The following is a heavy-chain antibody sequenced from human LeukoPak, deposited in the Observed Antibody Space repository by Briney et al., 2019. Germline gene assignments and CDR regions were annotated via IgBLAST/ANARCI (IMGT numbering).Heavy chain of an antibody. CDR3: ATMSTGYYDDS. J-gene: IGHJ4*02. V-gene: IGHV3-48*01. D-gene: IGHD3-9*01. Sequence: GGSLRLSCVASGFSFSTFGMKGVRQAAGKGLEWVSYISSSSYTIYYADSVKGRFTVSRDDAKSSLYLRMNSLRAEDTAHYYCATMSTGYYDDSWGQETLVTVSS. CDR2: ISSSSYTI. CDR1: GFSFSTFG.